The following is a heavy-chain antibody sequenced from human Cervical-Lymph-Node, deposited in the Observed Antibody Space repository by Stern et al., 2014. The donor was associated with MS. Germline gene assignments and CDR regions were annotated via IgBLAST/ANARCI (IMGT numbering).Heavy chain of an antibody. CDR3: ARSSFSNSSLFDY. D-gene: IGHD6-6*01. CDR2: ISGYSGKT. CDR1: GYAFREYG. Sequence: QVQLVQSGAEAKKPGASVKVSCKPSGYAFREYGITWVRQAPGQGPEWLGWISGYSGKTNYAQRFQGRVTMTADTSPSTASMGMRRLTSDDTALYYCARSSFSNSSLFDYWGQGTLLTVSS. J-gene: IGHJ4*02. V-gene: IGHV1-18*01.